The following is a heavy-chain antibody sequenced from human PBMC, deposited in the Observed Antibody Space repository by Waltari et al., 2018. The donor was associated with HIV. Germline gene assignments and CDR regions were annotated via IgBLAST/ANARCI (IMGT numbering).Heavy chain of an antibody. CDR2: ISAHTGNT. J-gene: IGHJ4*02. CDR3: ARGWHYYDTSGYYSYFDY. D-gene: IGHD3-22*01. Sequence: HVQLLQSGAEVKTPGASVKVASTASGYTFTSLVIVWVRQAPGQGLEWMGWISAHTGNTKYEQKFQGGVTLTTDTSTSTAYMELRSLRSDDTAVYYCARGWHYYDTSGYYSYFDYWGQGTLVTVSS. V-gene: IGHV1-18*01. CDR1: GYTFTSLV.